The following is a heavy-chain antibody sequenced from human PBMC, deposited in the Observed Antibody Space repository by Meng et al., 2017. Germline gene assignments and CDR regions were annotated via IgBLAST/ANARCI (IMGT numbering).Heavy chain of an antibody. D-gene: IGHD3-22*01. CDR3: AKGYYYDSSGYYLVFDY. CDR1: GFTFSYYY. V-gene: IGHV3-23*01. J-gene: IGHJ4*02. CDR2: ISGSGGST. Sequence: GESLKISCAASGFTFSYYYMSGVRQAPGKGLEWVSAISGSGGSTYYADSVKGRFTISRDNSKNTLYLQMNSLRAEDTAVYYCAKGYYYDSSGYYLVFDYWGQGTLVTVSS.